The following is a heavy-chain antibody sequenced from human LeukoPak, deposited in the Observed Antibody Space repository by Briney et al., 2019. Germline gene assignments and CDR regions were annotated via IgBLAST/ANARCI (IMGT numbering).Heavy chain of an antibody. CDR2: TYYRSKWYN. Sequence: SQTLSLTCVISGDSVPSNSAAWNWIRQSPSRGLEWLGRTYYRSKWYNDYALSVKSRININPDTSKNQFSLQLNYVTPEDTAVYYCARESSSWYGYFHHWGQGTLVTVSS. D-gene: IGHD6-13*01. J-gene: IGHJ1*01. V-gene: IGHV6-1*01. CDR3: ARESSSWYGYFHH. CDR1: GDSVPSNSAA.